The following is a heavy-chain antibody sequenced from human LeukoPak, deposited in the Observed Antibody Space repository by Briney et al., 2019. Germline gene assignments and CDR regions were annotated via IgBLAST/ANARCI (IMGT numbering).Heavy chain of an antibody. CDR2: ISSNGRIT. Sequence: PGGSLRLSCAASGFSFGTYAMHLVRQAPGKGLEYVSAISSNGRITYYANSVKGRFTISRDNSKNILYLQMGSLRAEDTAVYYCARVSGWYWFDNWGQGTLVTVSS. V-gene: IGHV3-64*01. CDR1: GFSFGTYA. D-gene: IGHD6-19*01. J-gene: IGHJ4*02. CDR3: ARVSGWYWFDN.